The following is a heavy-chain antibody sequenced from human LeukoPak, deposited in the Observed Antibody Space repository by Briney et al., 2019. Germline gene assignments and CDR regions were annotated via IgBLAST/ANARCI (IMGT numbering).Heavy chain of an antibody. CDR2: ISPGDYET. CDR3: AMPPEYCGNDCFFDH. CDR1: GYNFSNYW. Sequence: GESLKISCEGSGYNFSNYWIGWLGQLPAKGLEWMGVISPGDYETRYSPSFKGLLTISVDKSISTAYLQWSSLKASDTAMYYCAMPPEYCGNDCFFDHWGQGTLVTVSS. V-gene: IGHV5-51*01. D-gene: IGHD2-21*02. J-gene: IGHJ4*02.